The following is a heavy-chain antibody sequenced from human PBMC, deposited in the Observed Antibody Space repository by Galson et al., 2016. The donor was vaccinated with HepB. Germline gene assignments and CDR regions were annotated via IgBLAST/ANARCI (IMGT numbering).Heavy chain of an antibody. CDR2: INPDGSQK. D-gene: IGHD2-15*01. CDR1: GSIFSGYW. Sequence: SLRLSCAASGSIFSGYWMSWVRQAPGEGLEWVANINPDGSQKYYVDSVRGRFTISRDNAKNSLFLYMNNVRADDTALYYCARGRYCSGGGCYQDYWGQGTLVTVSS. V-gene: IGHV3-7*03. J-gene: IGHJ4*02. CDR3: ARGRYCSGGGCYQDY.